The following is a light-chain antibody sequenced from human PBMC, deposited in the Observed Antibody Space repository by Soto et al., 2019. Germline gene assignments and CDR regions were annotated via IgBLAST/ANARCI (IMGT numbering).Light chain of an antibody. CDR1: QSVSRY. V-gene: IGKV3-11*01. Sequence: EIVLTQSPATLSLSPGERATLSCRASQSVSRYLAWYQQKFGQAPGLLIYDASNRATGIPARFSGSGSGTDFTLTISSLEPEDFAVYYCQQRSNWPGLTFGGGTKVEIK. CDR3: QQRSNWPGLT. CDR2: DAS. J-gene: IGKJ4*01.